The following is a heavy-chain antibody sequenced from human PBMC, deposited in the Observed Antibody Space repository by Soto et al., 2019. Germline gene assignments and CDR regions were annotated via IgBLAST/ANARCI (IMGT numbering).Heavy chain of an antibody. CDR2: ISHDGGAT. CDR3: GSVFEY. Sequence: EVEVVESGGGLVQPGGSLRLSCAASGFTFSYYWMHWVRQVPGRGLMWVSRISHDGGATSYADSVKGRFTISRDNAKNTVYLQMNSLRAEDSGVYYCGSVFEYWAHGTLVTVSS. V-gene: IGHV3-74*01. CDR1: GFTFSYYW. J-gene: IGHJ4*03.